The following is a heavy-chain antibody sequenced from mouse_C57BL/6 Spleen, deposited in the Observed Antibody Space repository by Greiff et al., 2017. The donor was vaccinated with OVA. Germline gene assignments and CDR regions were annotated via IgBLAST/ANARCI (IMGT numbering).Heavy chain of an antibody. CDR3: ARGGYGSSYGYFDV. J-gene: IGHJ1*03. CDR1: GFTFSDYY. Sequence: DVHLVESEGGLVQPGSSMKLSCTASGFTFSDYYMAWVRQVPEKGLEWVANINYDGSSTYYLDSLKSRFIISRDNAKNILYLQMSSLKSEDTATYYCARGGYGSSYGYFDVWGTGTTVTVSS. V-gene: IGHV5-16*01. CDR2: INYDGSST. D-gene: IGHD1-1*01.